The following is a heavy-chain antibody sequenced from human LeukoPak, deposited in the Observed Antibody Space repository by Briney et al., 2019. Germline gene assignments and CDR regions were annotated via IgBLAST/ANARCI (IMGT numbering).Heavy chain of an antibody. CDR1: GASISSGSCS. Sequence: PSETLSLTCAVSGASISSGSCSWSWIRQPPGKGLEWIGYISHSGNTYYNPSLKSRVTISVDKSKNQFSLKLTSVTAADTAVYYCARYSSTWPYWYFDLWGRGTLVTVSS. CDR3: ARYSSTWPYWYFDL. J-gene: IGHJ2*01. D-gene: IGHD6-13*01. V-gene: IGHV4-30-2*01. CDR2: ISHSGNT.